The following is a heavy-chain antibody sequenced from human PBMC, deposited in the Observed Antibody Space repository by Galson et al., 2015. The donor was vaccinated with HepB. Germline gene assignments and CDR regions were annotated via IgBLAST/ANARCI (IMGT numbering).Heavy chain of an antibody. CDR1: GFTFDDYA. Sequence: SLRLSCAASGFTFDDYAMHWVRQAPGKGLEWVSGISWNSGSIGYADSVKGRFTISRDNAKNSLYLQMNSLRAEDTALYYCAKASEYDFWSGYVDYWGQGTLVTVSS. D-gene: IGHD3-3*01. CDR3: AKASEYDFWSGYVDY. J-gene: IGHJ4*02. CDR2: ISWNSGSI. V-gene: IGHV3-9*01.